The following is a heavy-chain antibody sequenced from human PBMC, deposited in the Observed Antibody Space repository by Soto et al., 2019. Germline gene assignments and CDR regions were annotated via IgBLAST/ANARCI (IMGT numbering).Heavy chain of an antibody. CDR3: ARGIVVVPAAIHLYYYYGMDV. CDR1: VGTFSSYT. CDR2: IIPILGIA. J-gene: IGHJ6*02. Sequence: QVQLVQSGAEVKKPGSSVKVSCKASVGTFSSYTISWVRQAPGQGLEWMGRIIPILGIANYAQKFQGSVTITADKSTSTAYMELSSLRSEDTAVYYCARGIVVVPAAIHLYYYYGMDVWGQGATVTVSS. V-gene: IGHV1-69*02. D-gene: IGHD2-2*01.